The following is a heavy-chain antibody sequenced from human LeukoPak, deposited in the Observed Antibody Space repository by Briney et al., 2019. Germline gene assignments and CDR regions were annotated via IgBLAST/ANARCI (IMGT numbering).Heavy chain of an antibody. CDR1: GFTFSSYS. CDR2: ISSSSSTI. CDR3: ARGHGITGTPYNWFDP. D-gene: IGHD1-20*01. Sequence: GGSLRLSCAASGFTFSSYSMNWVRQAPGKGLEWVSYISSSSSTIYYADSVKGRFTISRDNAKNSLYLQMNSLRAEDTAVYYCARGHGITGTPYNWFDPWGQGTLVTVSS. V-gene: IGHV3-48*01. J-gene: IGHJ5*02.